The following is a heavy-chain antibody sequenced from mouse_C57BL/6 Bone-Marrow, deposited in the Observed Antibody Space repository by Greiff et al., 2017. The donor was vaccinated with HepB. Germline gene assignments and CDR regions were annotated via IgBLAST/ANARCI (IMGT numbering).Heavy chain of an antibody. CDR2: IHPNSGST. D-gene: IGHD1-1*01. CDR1: GYTFTSYW. V-gene: IGHV1-64*01. Sequence: QVQLQQPGAELVKPGASVKLSCKASGYTFTSYWMHWVKQRPGQGLEWIGMIHPNSGSTNYNEKFKSQATLTVDKSSSTAYMQLSSLTSEDAAVYYCGRVRFCWYFDVWGKGTTVTVSS. J-gene: IGHJ1*03. CDR3: GRVRFCWYFDV.